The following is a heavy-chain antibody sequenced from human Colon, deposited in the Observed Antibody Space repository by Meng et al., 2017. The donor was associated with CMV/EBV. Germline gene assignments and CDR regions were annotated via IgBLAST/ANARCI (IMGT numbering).Heavy chain of an antibody. V-gene: IGHV3-23*03. D-gene: IGHD3-22*01. CDR1: GFTFSSYA. CDR3: AKWESSGYYLASTFDY. CDR2: IYSGGSST. Sequence: GESLKISCAASGFTFSSYAMSWVRQAPGKGLEWVSVIYSGGSSTYSADSVKGRFTISRDNSKNTLYLQMISLRAEDTAVYYCAKWESSGYYLASTFDYWGQGTLVTVSS. J-gene: IGHJ4*02.